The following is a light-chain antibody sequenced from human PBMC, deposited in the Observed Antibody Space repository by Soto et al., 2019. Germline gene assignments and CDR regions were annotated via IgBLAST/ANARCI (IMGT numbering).Light chain of an antibody. CDR3: LHYSTYPLT. CDR2: KAS. J-gene: IGKJ4*01. V-gene: IGKV1-5*03. Sequence: DIQMTQSPSTLSASVGDRVTITCRASYTIDNWLAWFQQKPGKAPKLLIYKASTVESGVPSRFSGSGSGTECTLTISSLQTDDFASYYCLHYSTYPLTFGGGTRVDI. CDR1: YTIDNW.